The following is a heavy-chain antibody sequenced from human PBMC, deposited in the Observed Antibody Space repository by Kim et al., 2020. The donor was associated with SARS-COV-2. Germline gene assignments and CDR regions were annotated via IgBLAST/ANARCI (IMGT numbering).Heavy chain of an antibody. Sequence: AYAASVKGRLPISRDDSKNTAYLQMNSLKTEDTAVYYCIGPSERQLAPIVHWGQGTLVTVSS. D-gene: IGHD6-13*01. V-gene: IGHV3-73*01. CDR3: IGPSERQLAPIVH. J-gene: IGHJ4*02.